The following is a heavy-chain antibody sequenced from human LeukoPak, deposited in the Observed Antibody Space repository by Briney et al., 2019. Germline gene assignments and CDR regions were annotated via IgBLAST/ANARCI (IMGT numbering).Heavy chain of an antibody. Sequence: GGSLRLSCAASGFTFSSYSMNWVRQAPGKGLEWVSYISSSSSTIYYADSVKGRFTISRDNAKNSLYLQMNSLRAEGTAVYYCARVGHGGNHNDAFDIWGQGTMVTVSS. D-gene: IGHD2-15*01. CDR1: GFTFSSYS. CDR2: ISSSSSTI. V-gene: IGHV3-48*01. J-gene: IGHJ3*02. CDR3: ARVGHGGNHNDAFDI.